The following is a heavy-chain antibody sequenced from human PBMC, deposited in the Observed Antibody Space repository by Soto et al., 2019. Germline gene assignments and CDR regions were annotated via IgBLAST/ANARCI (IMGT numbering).Heavy chain of an antibody. CDR3: ARGGSYYYGSVDI. J-gene: IGHJ3*02. CDR1: GFTFSSYG. V-gene: IGHV3-33*01. Sequence: PGGSLRLSCAASGFTFSSYGMHWVRQAPGKGLEWVAVIWYDGSNKYYADSVKGRFTISRDNSKNTLYLQMNSLRAEDTAVYYCARGGSYYYGSVDIWGQGTMVTVSS. D-gene: IGHD3-10*01. CDR2: IWYDGSNK.